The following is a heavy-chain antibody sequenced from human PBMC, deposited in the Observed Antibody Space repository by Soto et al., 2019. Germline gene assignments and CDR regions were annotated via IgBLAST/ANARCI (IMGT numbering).Heavy chain of an antibody. CDR3: ARVDHRGYFAILTDY. J-gene: IGHJ4*02. D-gene: IGHD3-9*01. Sequence: PSETLSLTCTVSGDSLSSGGHYWSWIRQHPGKGLEWIGHIYDSVNTYYSPSLRIRVTISADMSKNQFSLNLRSVTAAVTAVYYCARVDHRGYFAILTDYWGQGTLVAVSS. CDR1: GDSLSSGGHY. V-gene: IGHV4-31*03. CDR2: IYDSVNT.